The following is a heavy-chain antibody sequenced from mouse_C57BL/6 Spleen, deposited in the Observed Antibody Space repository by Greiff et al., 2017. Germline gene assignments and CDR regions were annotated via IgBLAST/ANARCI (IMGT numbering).Heavy chain of an antibody. CDR3: TRWKVYAMDY. V-gene: IGHV1-15*01. CDR1: GYTFTDYE. Sequence: VQLQESGAELVRPGASVTLSCKASGYTFTDYEMHWVKQTPVHGLEWIGAIDPETGGTAYNQKFKGKAILTADQSSSTAYMELRSLTSEDSAVYYCTRWKVYAMDYWGQGTSVTVSS. CDR2: IDPETGGT. J-gene: IGHJ4*01.